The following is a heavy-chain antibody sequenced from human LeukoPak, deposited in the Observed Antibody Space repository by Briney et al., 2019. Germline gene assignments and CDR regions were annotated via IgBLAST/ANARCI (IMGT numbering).Heavy chain of an antibody. V-gene: IGHV4-4*02. J-gene: IGHJ3*02. Sequence: PSETLSLTCAVSGGSISSSNWWNWVRQPPGKGLEWIGEIYHSGSTNYNPSLKSRVTISVDTSKNQFSLKLSSVTAADTAVYYCARGRSGYYLDAFDIWGQGTMVTVSS. D-gene: IGHD3-22*01. CDR1: GGSISSSNW. CDR2: IYHSGST. CDR3: ARGRSGYYLDAFDI.